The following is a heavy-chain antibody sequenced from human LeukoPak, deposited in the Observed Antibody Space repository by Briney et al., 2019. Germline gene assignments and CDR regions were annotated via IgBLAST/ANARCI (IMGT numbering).Heavy chain of an antibody. V-gene: IGHV4-38-2*02. CDR2: IYQTGST. D-gene: IGHD3-9*01. CDR1: GYSISSDNY. J-gene: IGHJ5*02. Sequence: PSETLSLTCTVSGYSISSDNYWGWIRQPPGKGLEWIGNIYQTGSTYYNPSLTSRVTISIDTSKNQFSLKLSSVTAADTAVYYCARGGYDILTGRFDPWGQGTLVTVSS. CDR3: ARGGYDILTGRFDP.